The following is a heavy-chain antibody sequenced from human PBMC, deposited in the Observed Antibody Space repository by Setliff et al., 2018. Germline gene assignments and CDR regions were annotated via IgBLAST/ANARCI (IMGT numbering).Heavy chain of an antibody. CDR2: INHTGST. Sequence: SETLSLTCAVYGGSFSGYYWRWIRQPPGKGLEWIGEINHTGSTNYSPSLKSRVTISVDTSKNQFSLKLTSVTAADTAVHYCARGYCSSPSCFFAGWFDPWGQGTLVTVSS. D-gene: IGHD2-2*01. CDR3: ARGYCSSPSCFFAGWFDP. CDR1: GGSFSGYY. J-gene: IGHJ5*02. V-gene: IGHV4-34*01.